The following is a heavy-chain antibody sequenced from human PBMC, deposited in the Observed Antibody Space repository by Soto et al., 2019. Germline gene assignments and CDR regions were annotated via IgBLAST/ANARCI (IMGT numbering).Heavy chain of an antibody. Sequence: QVQLVQSGAEVKKPGSSVKVSCKASGGTFSSYAISWVRQAPGQGLEWMGGIIPIFGTANYAQKFQGRVTITADESTITDYVELSSLRSEDTDVYYCARFYGDYSTYNWFDPWGQGTLVTASS. CDR2: IIPIFGTA. CDR3: ARFYGDYSTYNWFDP. CDR1: GGTFSSYA. J-gene: IGHJ5*02. V-gene: IGHV1-69*01. D-gene: IGHD4-17*01.